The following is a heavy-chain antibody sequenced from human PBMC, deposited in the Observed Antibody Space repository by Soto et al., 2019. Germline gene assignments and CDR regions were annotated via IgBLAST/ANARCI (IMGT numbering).Heavy chain of an antibody. Sequence: QVPLVQSGAEVKKPGSSVKVSCKASGGTFSSYTISWVRQAPGQGLEWMGRIIPILDIANYAQKFQGRVTITADKSTSTAYMELSSLRSEDTAVYYCARDLPSEFWGQGTLVTVSS. J-gene: IGHJ4*02. CDR2: IIPILDIA. D-gene: IGHD2-2*01. CDR1: GGTFSSYT. V-gene: IGHV1-69*08. CDR3: ARDLPSEF.